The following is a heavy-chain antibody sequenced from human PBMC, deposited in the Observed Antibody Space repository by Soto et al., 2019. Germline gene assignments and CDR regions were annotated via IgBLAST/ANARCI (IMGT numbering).Heavy chain of an antibody. CDR2: MNPNSGNT. J-gene: IGHJ6*02. CDR1: GYTFTSYD. CDR3: ARGGRRITIFGVVPYGMDV. D-gene: IGHD3-3*01. V-gene: IGHV1-8*01. Sequence: ASVKVSCKASGYTFTSYDINWVRQATGQGLEWMGWMNPNSGNTGYAQKFQGRVTMTRNTSISTAYMELSSLRSEDTAVYYCARGGRRITIFGVVPYGMDVWGQGTTVTVSS.